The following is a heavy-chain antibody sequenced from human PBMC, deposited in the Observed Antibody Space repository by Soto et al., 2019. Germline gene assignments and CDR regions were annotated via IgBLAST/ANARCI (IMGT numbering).Heavy chain of an antibody. V-gene: IGHV4-31*03. D-gene: IGHD6-13*01. Sequence: SETLSLTCTVSGGSISSGGYYWSWIRQHPGKGLEWIGYIYYSGSTYYNPSLKSRVTISVDTSKNQFSLKLSSVTAADTAVYYCARDSWTEGGAWFDPWGQGTLVTVSS. CDR3: ARDSWTEGGAWFDP. CDR2: IYYSGST. J-gene: IGHJ5*02. CDR1: GGSISSGGYY.